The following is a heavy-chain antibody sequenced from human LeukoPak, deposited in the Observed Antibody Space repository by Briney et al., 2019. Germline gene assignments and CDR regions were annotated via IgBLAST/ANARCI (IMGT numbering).Heavy chain of an antibody. CDR3: ASLRVGIAAD. D-gene: IGHD6-13*01. Sequence: SETLSLTCTVSGGSISSYYWSWIRQPPGKGLEWIGYIYHSGSTYYNPSLKSRVTISVDRSKNQFSLKLSSVTAADTAVYYCASLRVGIAADWGQGTLVTVSS. CDR1: GGSISSYY. V-gene: IGHV4-59*12. CDR2: IYHSGST. J-gene: IGHJ4*02.